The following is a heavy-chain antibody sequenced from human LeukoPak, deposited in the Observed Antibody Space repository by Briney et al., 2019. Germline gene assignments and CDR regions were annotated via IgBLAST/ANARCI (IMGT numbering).Heavy chain of an antibody. J-gene: IGHJ4*02. Sequence: SETMSLTCTVSGGSISSSSYYWGWIRQPPGKGLEWFGSIYYSGSTYYNPSLKSRVTISVDTSKNQFSLKLSSVTAADTAVYYCAGGAAAGPDYWGQGTLVTVSS. D-gene: IGHD6-13*01. CDR3: AGGAAAGPDY. V-gene: IGHV4-39*01. CDR1: GGSISSSSYY. CDR2: IYYSGST.